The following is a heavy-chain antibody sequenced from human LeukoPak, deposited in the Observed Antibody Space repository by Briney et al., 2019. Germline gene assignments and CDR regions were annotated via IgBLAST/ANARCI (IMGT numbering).Heavy chain of an antibody. CDR3: ARDQGGAGLDS. V-gene: IGHV3-21*05. Sequence: GGSLRLSCVASGFTFSVYSMNWVRQAPGKGLEWISHINSGTNDRYYADSVKGRFTISRDNAKNSVFLQMNSLRVDDTAVYYCARDQGGAGLDSWGQGTLVTVSS. CDR1: GFTFSVYS. J-gene: IGHJ4*02. D-gene: IGHD4-17*01. CDR2: INSGTNDR.